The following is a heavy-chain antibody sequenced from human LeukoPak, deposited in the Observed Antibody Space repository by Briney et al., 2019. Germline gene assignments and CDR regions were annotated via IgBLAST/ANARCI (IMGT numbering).Heavy chain of an antibody. V-gene: IGHV3-66*01. J-gene: IGHJ4*02. Sequence: PGGSLRLSCAASGFTVSSNYMSWVRQAAGNGLEWVSVIYSGGSTYYADSVKGRSTISRDNSKNTLYLQMNSLRAEDTAVYYCARGPPYYDFWSGYLSLDYWGQGTLVTVSS. CDR3: ARGPPYYDFWSGYLSLDY. D-gene: IGHD3-3*01. CDR1: GFTVSSNY. CDR2: IYSGGST.